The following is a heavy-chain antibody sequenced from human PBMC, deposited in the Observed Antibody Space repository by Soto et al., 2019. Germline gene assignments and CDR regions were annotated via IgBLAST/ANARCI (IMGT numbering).Heavy chain of an antibody. CDR1: GPTLTELS. Sequence: ASVKVSCKVSGPTLTELSIHWVRQTPGKGLEWMGGFDPKTHDTMYVQKFQGRITMTGDTSTDTAYMELSSLRSEDTATYYCATDLSSGSHGGGFDYWGQGTLVTVSS. CDR2: FDPKTHDT. V-gene: IGHV1-24*01. J-gene: IGHJ4*02. D-gene: IGHD3-10*01. CDR3: ATDLSSGSHGGGFDY.